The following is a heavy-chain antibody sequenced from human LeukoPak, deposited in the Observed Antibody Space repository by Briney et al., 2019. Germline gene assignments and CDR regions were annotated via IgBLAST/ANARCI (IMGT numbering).Heavy chain of an antibody. Sequence: QPGGSLRLSCAASEFTFSSYEMNWVRQAPGKGLEWVSYISSSGSTIYSADSVKGRFTISRDNAKNSLYLQMNSPRAEDTAVYYCARGQSYLSYWGQGTLVTVSS. J-gene: IGHJ4*02. V-gene: IGHV3-48*03. CDR2: ISSSGSTI. CDR1: EFTFSSYE. CDR3: ARGQSYLSY. D-gene: IGHD1-26*01.